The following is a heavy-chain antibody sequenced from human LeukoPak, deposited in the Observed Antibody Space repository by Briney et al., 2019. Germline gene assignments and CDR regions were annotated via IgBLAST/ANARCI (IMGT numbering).Heavy chain of an antibody. CDR2: LHHSGIT. CDR3: ARGFPVTQSFYLDY. Sequence: SETLSLTCAVSGYSITTVYWWGWIRQTPGRGLEWIGSLHHSGITSYNPSLKSRVTISVDTSKNQFSLRLSSVTAADTAVYYCARGFPVTQSFYLDYWGQGTLVPVSS. CDR1: GYSITTVYW. D-gene: IGHD4-17*01. V-gene: IGHV4-38-2*01. J-gene: IGHJ4*02.